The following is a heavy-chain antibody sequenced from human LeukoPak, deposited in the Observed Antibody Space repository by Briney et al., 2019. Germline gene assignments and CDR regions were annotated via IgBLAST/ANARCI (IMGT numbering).Heavy chain of an antibody. J-gene: IGHJ5*02. CDR3: ARDVVDWGNGFDP. V-gene: IGHV3-20*01. D-gene: IGHD3-9*01. Sequence: PGGSLRLSCAASGFTFSSYAMSWVRQAPGKGLEWVSAISGSGGSTGYADSVKGRFTISRDNAKNSLYLQMNSLRAEDTALYHCARDVVDWGNGFDPWGQGTLVTVSS. CDR2: ISGSGGST. CDR1: GFTFSSYA.